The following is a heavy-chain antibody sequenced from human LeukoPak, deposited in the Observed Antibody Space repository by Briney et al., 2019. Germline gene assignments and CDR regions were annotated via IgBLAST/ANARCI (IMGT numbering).Heavy chain of an antibody. CDR2: IKQDGSEK. J-gene: IGHJ6*02. D-gene: IGHD3-9*01. Sequence: GGSLRLSCAASGFTFSSKWMSWLRQAPGKGLEWVANIKQDGSEKYYVDSVKGRFTISRDNAKNSLYLQMNSLRAEDTAVYYCASQDYDIGFMDVWGQGTTVTVSS. V-gene: IGHV3-7*01. CDR1: GFTFSSKW. CDR3: ASQDYDIGFMDV.